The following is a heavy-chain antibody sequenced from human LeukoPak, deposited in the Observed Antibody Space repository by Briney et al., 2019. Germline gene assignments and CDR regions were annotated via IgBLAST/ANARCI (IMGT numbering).Heavy chain of an antibody. V-gene: IGHV3-30*18. D-gene: IGHD4-17*01. CDR3: AKAGNGDYPYYFDY. CDR2: ISYDGSNK. CDR1: GFTFSSYG. Sequence: PGGSLRLSCAASGFTFSSYGMHWVRQAPGKGLEWVAVISYDGSNKYYADSVKGRFTISRDNSKNTLYLQVNSLRAEDTAVYYCAKAGNGDYPYYFDYWGQGTLVTVSS. J-gene: IGHJ4*02.